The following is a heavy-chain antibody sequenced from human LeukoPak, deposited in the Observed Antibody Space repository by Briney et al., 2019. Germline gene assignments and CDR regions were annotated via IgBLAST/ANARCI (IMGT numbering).Heavy chain of an antibody. D-gene: IGHD6-19*01. CDR2: IYYSGST. V-gene: IGHV4-59*01. CDR3: ATEGSSGWYVFYGMDV. CDR1: GGSISSYY. J-gene: IGHJ6*02. Sequence: PSETLSLTCTVSGGSISSYYWSWIRQPPGKGLEWIGYIYYSGSTNYNPSLKSRVTISVDTSKNQFSLKLSSVTAADTAVYYCATEGSSGWYVFYGMDVWGQGTTVTVSS.